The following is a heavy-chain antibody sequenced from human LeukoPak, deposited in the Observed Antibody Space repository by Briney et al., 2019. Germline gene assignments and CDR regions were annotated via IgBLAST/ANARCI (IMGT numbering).Heavy chain of an antibody. Sequence: GGSLRLSCAASGFTFSSYAMHWVRQAPGKGLEWVAVISYDGSNKYYADSVKGRFTISRDNSKNTLYLQMNSLRAEDTAVYYCARMYNSGWRYFDSWGQGTLVTVSS. D-gene: IGHD6-19*01. CDR1: GFTFSSYA. V-gene: IGHV3-30-3*01. J-gene: IGHJ4*02. CDR2: ISYDGSNK. CDR3: ARMYNSGWRYFDS.